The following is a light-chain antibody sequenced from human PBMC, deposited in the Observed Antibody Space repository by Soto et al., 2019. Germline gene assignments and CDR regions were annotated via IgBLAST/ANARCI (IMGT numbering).Light chain of an antibody. Sequence: DIQMTQSPSSLSASVGDRVTITCRASQSISSYLNWYQQKPGKAPTLLIYAASSLQSGVPSRFSGSGPGTDFTLTISSLQPEDFATYDCQQSYSTPPTFGQGTKVDIK. CDR2: AAS. CDR1: QSISSY. CDR3: QQSYSTPPT. J-gene: IGKJ1*01. V-gene: IGKV1-39*01.